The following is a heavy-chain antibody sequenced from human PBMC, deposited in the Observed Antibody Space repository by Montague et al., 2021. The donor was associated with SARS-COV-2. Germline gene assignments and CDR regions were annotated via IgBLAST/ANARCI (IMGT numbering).Heavy chain of an antibody. J-gene: IGHJ3*02. Sequence: TLSLTCTVSGGSISSGGYYWSWIRQHPGKGLEWIGYIYYSGSTYYNPSLKSRVTISVDTSKNQFSLRLSSVTAADTAVYYCARARVTMIVVVNAFDIWGQGTMVTVSS. CDR2: IYYSGST. D-gene: IGHD3-22*01. V-gene: IGHV4-31*03. CDR3: ARARVTMIVVVNAFDI. CDR1: GGSISSGGYY.